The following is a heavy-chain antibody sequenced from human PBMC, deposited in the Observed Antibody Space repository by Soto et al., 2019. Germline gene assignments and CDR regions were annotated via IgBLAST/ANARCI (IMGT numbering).Heavy chain of an antibody. CDR1: GFTVSSYG. D-gene: IGHD3-16*02. J-gene: IGHJ3*02. CDR3: AKDIVITFGGVISLDAFDI. CDR2: ISYDGSNK. Sequence: GGSLRLSCAASGFTVSSYGMHWVRQAPGKGLEWVAVISYDGSNKYYADSVKGRFTISRDNSKNTLYLQMNSLRAEDTAVYYCAKDIVITFGGVISLDAFDIWGQGTMVTVSS. V-gene: IGHV3-30*18.